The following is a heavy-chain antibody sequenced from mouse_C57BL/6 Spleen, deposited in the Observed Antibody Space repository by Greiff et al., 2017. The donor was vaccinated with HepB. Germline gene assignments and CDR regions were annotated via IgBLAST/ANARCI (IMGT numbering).Heavy chain of an antibody. CDR1: GFSLTSYG. J-gene: IGHJ3*01. CDR3: GRKIYYSNSWFAY. D-gene: IGHD2-5*01. CDR2: IWSGGST. Sequence: VQLQQSGPGLVQPSQSLSITCTVSGFSLTSYGVHWVRQSPGQGLEWLGVIWSGGSTDDNAAFISRLSISKDNSKSQVFFKMNSLQAEDTAIYYCGRKIYYSNSWFAYWGQGTLVTVSA. V-gene: IGHV2-2*01.